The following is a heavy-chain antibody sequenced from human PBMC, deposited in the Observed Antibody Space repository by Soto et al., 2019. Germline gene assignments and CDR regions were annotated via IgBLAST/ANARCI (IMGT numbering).Heavy chain of an antibody. Sequence: QVQLVQSGAELKKPGASVKVSCKASGYTFSNYDMNWVRQATGLGPEWIGWVNPNNGDTGYAQKFQCRVTLTTDISTTSAYMELPRLRAEATYIYSCAKVARKGSARDFDYWGQGTLITVSS. CDR2: VNPNNGDT. D-gene: IGHD3-10*01. CDR1: GYTFSNYD. V-gene: IGHV1-8*01. J-gene: IGHJ4*02. CDR3: AKVARKGSARDFDY.